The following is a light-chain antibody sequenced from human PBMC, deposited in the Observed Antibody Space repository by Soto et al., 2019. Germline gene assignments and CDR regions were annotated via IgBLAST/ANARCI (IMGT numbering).Light chain of an antibody. CDR2: RNN. J-gene: IGLJ2*01. V-gene: IGLV1-47*01. Sequence: QSVLTQPPSASGTPGQRVTISCSGSSSNIGSNYVYWYQQLPGTAPKLLIYRNNQRPSGVPGRFSGSKAGTSASLAISWLRSEDEADYYCAAWDDSLRVFGGGTKLTVL. CDR1: SSNIGSNY. CDR3: AAWDDSLRV.